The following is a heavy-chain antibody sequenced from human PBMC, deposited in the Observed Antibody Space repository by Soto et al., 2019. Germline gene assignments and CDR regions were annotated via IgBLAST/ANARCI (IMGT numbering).Heavy chain of an antibody. J-gene: IGHJ4*02. CDR3: ALYDSTLGGFDY. V-gene: IGHV1-18*01. CDR2: IRAYNGNT. D-gene: IGHD3-22*01. CDR1: GYTFTSYG. Sequence: QVQLVQSGAEVKKPGASVKVSCKASGYTFTSYGITGLGRAPGQGLEWMGWIRAYNGNTNYAQKLQGRVTMTTDTSTSTAYMELRSLRSDDTAVYYCALYDSTLGGFDYWGQGTLVTVSS.